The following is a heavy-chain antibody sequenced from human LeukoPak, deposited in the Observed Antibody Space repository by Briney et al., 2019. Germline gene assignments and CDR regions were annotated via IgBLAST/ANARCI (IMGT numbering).Heavy chain of an antibody. CDR3: ARRRPWQQLVLYWFDP. V-gene: IGHV4-59*12. D-gene: IGHD6-13*01. Sequence: SETLSLTCTVSGGSISSYYWSWIRQPPGKGLEWIGYIYYSGSTNYNPSLKSRVIISVDTSKNQFSLKLSSVTAADTAMYYCARRRPWQQLVLYWFDPWGQGTLVTVSS. J-gene: IGHJ5*02. CDR2: IYYSGST. CDR1: GGSISSYY.